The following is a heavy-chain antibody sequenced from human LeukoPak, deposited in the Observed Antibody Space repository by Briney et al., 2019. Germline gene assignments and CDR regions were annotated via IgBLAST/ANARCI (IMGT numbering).Heavy chain of an antibody. CDR3: ARYQVDYGLS. D-gene: IGHD4-17*01. CDR2: IYYSGST. Sequence: SETLSLTCTVSGGSISSYYWSWIRQPPGKGLEWIGYIYYSGSTNYNPSLKSRVTISVDTSKNQFPLKLSSVTAADTAVYYCARYQVDYGLSWGQGTLVTVSS. V-gene: IGHV4-59*01. J-gene: IGHJ4*02. CDR1: GGSISSYY.